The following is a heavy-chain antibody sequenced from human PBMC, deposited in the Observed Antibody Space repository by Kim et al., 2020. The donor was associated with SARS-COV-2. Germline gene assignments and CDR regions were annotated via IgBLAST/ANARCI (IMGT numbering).Heavy chain of an antibody. CDR2: FEPTDGET. Sequence: ASVKVSCKVSGNTLSELSIHWVRQTPEKGLEWMGGFEPTDGETLYAQIFQGRVTMTEDTSTDTAYMELTSLRSEDTAVYYCATPSPHCSGFTCQSFNYWGQGTLVTVSS. V-gene: IGHV1-24*01. CDR1: GNTLSELS. J-gene: IGHJ4*02. D-gene: IGHD2-15*01. CDR3: ATPSPHCSGFTCQSFNY.